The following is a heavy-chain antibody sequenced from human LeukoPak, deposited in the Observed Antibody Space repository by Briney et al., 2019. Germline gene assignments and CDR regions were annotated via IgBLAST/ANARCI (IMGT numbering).Heavy chain of an antibody. J-gene: IGHJ4*02. V-gene: IGHV3-21*01. CDR2: ISSSSSYI. Sequence: PGGSLRLSCAASGFTFSSYSMNWVRQAPGKGLEWVSSISSSSSYIYYADSVKGRFTISRDNAKNSLYLHMNSLRAEDTAVYYCARRRGYSSSWTDYWGQGTLVTVSS. CDR1: GFTFSSYS. D-gene: IGHD6-13*01. CDR3: ARRRGYSSSWTDY.